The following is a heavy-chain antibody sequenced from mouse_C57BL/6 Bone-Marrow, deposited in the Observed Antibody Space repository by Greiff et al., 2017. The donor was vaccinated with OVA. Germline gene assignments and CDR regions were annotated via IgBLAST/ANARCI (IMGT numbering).Heavy chain of an antibody. V-gene: IGHV1-47*01. D-gene: IGHD2-3*01. CDR3: ARRIYDGYYGDWYFDV. CDR1: GYTFTTYP. J-gene: IGHJ1*03. Sequence: VQLQQSGAELVKPGASVKMSCKASGYTFTTYPIEWMKQNHGQSLEWIGNFHPYNDDTKYNEKFKGKATLTVEKSSSTVYLELSRLTSDDSAVYYCARRIYDGYYGDWYFDVWGTGTTVTVSS. CDR2: FHPYNDDT.